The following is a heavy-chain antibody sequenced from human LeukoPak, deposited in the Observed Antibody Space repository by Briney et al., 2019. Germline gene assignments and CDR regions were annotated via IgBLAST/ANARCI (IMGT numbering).Heavy chain of an antibody. CDR2: IYPGDSDT. V-gene: IGHV5-51*01. CDR3: ARPVVAARYDAFDL. D-gene: IGHD2-15*01. CDR1: GYRFTSYW. J-gene: IGHJ3*01. Sequence: GESLKISCKGSGYRFTSYWIGWVRQMPGKGLEWMGIIYPGDSDTRYSPSFQGQVTISADKSISTAYLQWSSLEASDTAMYYCARPVVAARYDAFDLWGQGTIVTVSS.